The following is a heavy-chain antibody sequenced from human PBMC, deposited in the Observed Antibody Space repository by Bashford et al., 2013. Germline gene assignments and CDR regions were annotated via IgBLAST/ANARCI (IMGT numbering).Heavy chain of an antibody. V-gene: IGHV1-2*02. D-gene: IGHD5-18*01. Sequence: ASVKVSCKSSGYTFTDYFLHWVRQAPGQGLEWMGWINPNIGATSYAQYFQGRITMTTDTSISTAYMELRSLTSDDTAMYYCAEGGYSYGYGFDNWGLGTLVTVSS. CDR3: AEGGYSYGYGFDN. CDR2: INPNIGAT. CDR1: GYTFTDYF. J-gene: IGHJ4*02.